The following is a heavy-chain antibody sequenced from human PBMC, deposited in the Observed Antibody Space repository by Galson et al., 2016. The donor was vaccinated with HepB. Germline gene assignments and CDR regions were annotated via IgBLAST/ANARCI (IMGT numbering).Heavy chain of an antibody. Sequence: SQRLSCAASGFTFNAHWMNWVRQAPGKGLEWVANIRGDGIVSYYAESVRGRFTISRDNAKNSLYPQMNGLRVDETAVYYCSREMTGSYFDWGQGTLVTVSS. V-gene: IGHV3-7*01. D-gene: IGHD3-10*01. CDR3: SREMTGSYFD. CDR2: IRGDGIVS. J-gene: IGHJ4*02. CDR1: GFTFNAHW.